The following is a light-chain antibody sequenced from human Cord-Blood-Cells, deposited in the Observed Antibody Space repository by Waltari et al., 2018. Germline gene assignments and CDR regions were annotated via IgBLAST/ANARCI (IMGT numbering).Light chain of an antibody. J-gene: IGKJ5*01. Sequence: EIVLTQSPPTLSLSPGERATLPCRASQSVSSYQAWYQQKPGQAPRLLIYDASNRATGIPARFSGSWSGTDFTLTISSLEPEDFAVYYCQQRSNWPITFGQGTRLEIK. CDR2: DAS. CDR1: QSVSSY. V-gene: IGKV3-11*01. CDR3: QQRSNWPIT.